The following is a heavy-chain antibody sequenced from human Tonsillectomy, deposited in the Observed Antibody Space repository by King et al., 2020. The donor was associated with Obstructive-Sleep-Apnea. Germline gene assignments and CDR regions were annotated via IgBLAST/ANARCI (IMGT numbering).Heavy chain of an antibody. D-gene: IGHD3-22*01. CDR3: ARVSYDSSGYYYVFDY. J-gene: IGHJ4*02. Sequence: QLVQSGSELKKPGASVKVSCKTSGYTFTNYVMHWVRQAPGQGLEWMAWINTNTGNPTYAQAFTGRFVFSLDTSVSTAYLQISSLKAEDTAVYYCARVSYDSSGYYYVFDYWGQGTLVTVSS. CDR1: GYTFTNYV. CDR2: INTNTGNP. V-gene: IGHV7-4-1*02.